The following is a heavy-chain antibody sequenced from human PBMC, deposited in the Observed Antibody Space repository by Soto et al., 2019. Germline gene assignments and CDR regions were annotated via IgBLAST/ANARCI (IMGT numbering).Heavy chain of an antibody. CDR2: IIPILGTA. CDR1: GGTFNNNA. CDR3: ARPYDSSDYYGGGMDV. Sequence: SVKVTCQASGGTFNNNAISWVRQAPGQGLEWMGGIIPILGTANYAQKFRGRVTITADESTSTGYMDLSSLRSEDTAVYYCARPYDSSDYYGGGMDVWGQGTTVTVSS. D-gene: IGHD3-22*01. J-gene: IGHJ6*02. V-gene: IGHV1-69*13.